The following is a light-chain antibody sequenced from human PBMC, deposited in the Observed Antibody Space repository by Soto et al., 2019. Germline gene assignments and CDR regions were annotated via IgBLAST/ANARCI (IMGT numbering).Light chain of an antibody. Sequence: IVMTQSPATLSVSPGGRATLSCRASQSVSSYLAWYQQKPGQATRLLIYDASNRATGIPARFSGSGSGTDFTLTISSLEPEDFAVYYCQQRSNWPPITFGQGTRLEIK. CDR3: QQRSNWPPIT. V-gene: IGKV3-11*01. CDR2: DAS. J-gene: IGKJ5*01. CDR1: QSVSSY.